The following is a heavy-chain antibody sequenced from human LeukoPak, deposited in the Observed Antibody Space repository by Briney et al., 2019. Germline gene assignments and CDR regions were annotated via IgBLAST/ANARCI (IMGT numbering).Heavy chain of an antibody. Sequence: SETLSLTCTVSGGSFSGYYWSWIRQPPGKGLERIGYIYYSGSTNYNPSLKSRVTISVDTSKNQFSLKLSSVTAADTAVYYCARVFFAPYYFDYWGQGTLVTVSS. V-gene: IGHV4-59*01. CDR1: GGSFSGYY. CDR3: ARVFFAPYYFDY. J-gene: IGHJ4*02. CDR2: IYYSGST. D-gene: IGHD3-3*01.